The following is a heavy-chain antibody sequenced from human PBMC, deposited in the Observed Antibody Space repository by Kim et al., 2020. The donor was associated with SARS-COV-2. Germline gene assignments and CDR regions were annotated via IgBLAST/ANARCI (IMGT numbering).Heavy chain of an antibody. CDR3: AREGFARYYYYYGMDV. J-gene: IGHJ6*02. D-gene: IGHD3-10*01. Sequence: KLQGRVTMTTDTSPSTAYMELRSLRSDDTAVYYCAREGFARYYYYYGMDVWGQGTTVTVSS. V-gene: IGHV1-18*01.